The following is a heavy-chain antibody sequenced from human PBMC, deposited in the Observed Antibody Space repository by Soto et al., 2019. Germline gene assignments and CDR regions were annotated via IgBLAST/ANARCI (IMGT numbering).Heavy chain of an antibody. CDR2: ISSSASYI. Sequence: AVCLRLSCDTSVVRFDYLGMTWVRQAPGKGLEWVSFISSSASYIYYADSVKGRFTVSRDNAKKSLNLQMNSLRAEDTAVYYCARSRSHWLASDSWGQGSLVTVSS. D-gene: IGHD6-19*01. CDR1: VVRFDYLG. V-gene: IGHV3-21*01. J-gene: IGHJ4*02. CDR3: ARSRSHWLASDS.